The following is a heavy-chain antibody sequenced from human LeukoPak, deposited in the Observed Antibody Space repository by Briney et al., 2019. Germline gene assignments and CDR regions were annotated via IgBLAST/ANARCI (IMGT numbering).Heavy chain of an antibody. D-gene: IGHD5-18*01. CDR1: GFTFSSYA. J-gene: IGHJ4*02. CDR2: ISGSGGST. CDR3: AKNQGYSYGHQFDY. Sequence: GGSLRLSCAASGFTFSSYAMSRVRQAPGKGLEWVSAISGSGGSTYYADSVKGRFTISRDNSKNTLYLQMNSLRAEDTAVYYCAKNQGYSYGHQFDYWGQGTLVTVSS. V-gene: IGHV3-23*01.